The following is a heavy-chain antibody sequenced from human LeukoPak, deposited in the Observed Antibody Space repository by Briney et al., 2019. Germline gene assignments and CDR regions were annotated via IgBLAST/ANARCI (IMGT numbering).Heavy chain of an antibody. Sequence: AQSLTLSCVASGFTFSSYWMSWVRQPQGKGMEWVANIKQDGSEKYYVDSVKGRLTISRDNAKNSLYLQMNSLRAEDTAVHYCASGQKLGFWGQGTLVTVSS. J-gene: IGHJ4*02. V-gene: IGHV3-7*01. D-gene: IGHD6-13*01. CDR3: ASGQKLGF. CDR1: GFTFSSYW. CDR2: IKQDGSEK.